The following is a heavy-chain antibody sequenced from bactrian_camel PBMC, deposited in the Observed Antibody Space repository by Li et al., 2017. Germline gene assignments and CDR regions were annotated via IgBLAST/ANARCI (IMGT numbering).Heavy chain of an antibody. CDR3: AADGGKYGGPYCDSSYEFAY. CDR1: RTQSSGTDGSTNC. J-gene: IGHJ4*01. V-gene: IGHV3S54*01. D-gene: IGHD7*01. CDR2: IYSGEDSA. Sequence: HVQLVESGGGLVQPGGSLTLSCTEFRTQSSGTDGSTNCMAWFRQAPWKEREAVAHIYSGEDSALYADSVKGRFTISRHGNTINLQMNSLSTEDTAVYYCAADGGKYGGPYCDSSYEFAYWGQGTQVTVS.